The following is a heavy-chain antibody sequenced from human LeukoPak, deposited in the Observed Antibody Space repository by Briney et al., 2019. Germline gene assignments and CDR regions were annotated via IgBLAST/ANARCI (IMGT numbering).Heavy chain of an antibody. D-gene: IGHD6-19*01. CDR3: AISRQWLADDAFDI. Sequence: ASVKVSCKASGYTFTGYYMHWVRQAPGQGLEWMGRINPNSGGTNYAQKFQGRVTMTRETSISTAYMELSRLGSDDTAVYYCAISRQWLADDAFDIWGQGTMVTVSS. J-gene: IGHJ3*02. CDR2: INPNSGGT. V-gene: IGHV1-2*06. CDR1: GYTFTGYY.